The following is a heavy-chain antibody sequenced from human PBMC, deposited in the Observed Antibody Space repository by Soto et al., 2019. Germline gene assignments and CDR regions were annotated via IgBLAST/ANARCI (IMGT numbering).Heavy chain of an antibody. CDR1: GGSFSGYY. Sequence: SETLSLTCAVYGGSFSGYYWSWIRQPPGKGLEWIGEINHSGSTNYNPSLKSRVTISVDTSKNQFSLELSSVTAADTAVYYCARLRGGSIVLMVQRLYYYYGMDVWGQGTTVTVSS. J-gene: IGHJ6*02. CDR3: ARLRGGSIVLMVQRLYYYYGMDV. D-gene: IGHD2-8*01. CDR2: INHSGST. V-gene: IGHV4-34*01.